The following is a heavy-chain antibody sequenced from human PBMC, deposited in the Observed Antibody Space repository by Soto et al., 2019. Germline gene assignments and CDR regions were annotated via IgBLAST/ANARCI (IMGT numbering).Heavy chain of an antibody. J-gene: IGHJ4*02. CDR1: GFSFSSSA. D-gene: IGHD3-3*01. V-gene: IGHV3-23*01. Sequence: AGGSLRLSCEASGFSFSSSAMNWVRQAPGKGLEWISVISGSGGATYFADSVKGRFTISRDNYKNTLYLQMNSLRAEDTAVYYCAKASWRVVNPLVFDHWGQASLVTVSS. CDR3: AKASWRVVNPLVFDH. CDR2: ISGSGGAT.